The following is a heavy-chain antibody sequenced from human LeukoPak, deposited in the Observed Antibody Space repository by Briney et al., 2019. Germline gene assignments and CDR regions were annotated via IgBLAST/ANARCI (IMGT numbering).Heavy chain of an antibody. CDR2: ISSNGGST. V-gene: IGHV3-64*01. J-gene: IGHJ4*02. D-gene: IGHD3-22*01. Sequence: GGSLRLSCAASGFTFSSYAMHWVRQAPGKGLEYVSAISSNGGSTYYANSVKGRFTISRDNSKNTLYLQMGSLRAEDMAVYYCAKDLGFMADNSGYYPLRIDYWGQGTLVTVSS. CDR3: AKDLGFMADNSGYYPLRIDY. CDR1: GFTFSSYA.